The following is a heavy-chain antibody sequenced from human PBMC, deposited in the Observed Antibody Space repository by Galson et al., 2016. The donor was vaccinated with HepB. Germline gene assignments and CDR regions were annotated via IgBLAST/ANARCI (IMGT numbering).Heavy chain of an antibody. CDR1: GYNFTIYY. J-gene: IGHJ3*02. V-gene: IGHV1-46*01. CDR2: INPKGGDT. Sequence: SVKVSCKASGYNFTIYYMHWVRQAPGQGLEWMGIINPKGGDTSYAQKFQGRVTMTRDTSTSTVYMELSSLRSEDTAVYYCARDFGARWGAAAALPGGGFDIWGQGTMVTVSS. CDR3: ARDFGARWGAAAALPGGGFDI. D-gene: IGHD6-13*01.